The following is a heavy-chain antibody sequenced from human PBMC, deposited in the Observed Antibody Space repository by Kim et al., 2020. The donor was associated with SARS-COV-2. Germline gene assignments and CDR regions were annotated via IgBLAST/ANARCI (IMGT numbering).Heavy chain of an antibody. CDR2: ISYDGTNK. CDR3: GKDYRRFGGNSLYYFDY. D-gene: IGHD1-26*01. CDR1: GFTFSDYP. J-gene: IGHJ4*02. Sequence: GGSLRLSCVASGFTFSDYPMHWVRQAPGKGLEWVARISYDGTNKHYVDSVKGRFTISRDNSKNTLYLQMNSLSAEDTFVYYCGKDYRRFGGNSLYYFDYWGQGTLVSVSS. V-gene: IGHV3-30*18.